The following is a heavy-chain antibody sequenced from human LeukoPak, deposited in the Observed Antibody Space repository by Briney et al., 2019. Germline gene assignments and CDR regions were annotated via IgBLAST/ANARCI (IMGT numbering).Heavy chain of an antibody. CDR2: IYPGDSDT. CDR3: ARLGTAIVARYFDF. V-gene: IGHV5-51*03. CDR1: GYTFTIYW. J-gene: IGHJ4*02. D-gene: IGHD5-18*01. Sequence: GESLKISCKASGYTFTIYWIGWVRQMPGKGLEWMGTIYPGDSDTRYSPSFQGQVSISADKSTNTACLQWSSLKASDTAIYYCARLGTAIVARYFDFWGQGTLVTVSS.